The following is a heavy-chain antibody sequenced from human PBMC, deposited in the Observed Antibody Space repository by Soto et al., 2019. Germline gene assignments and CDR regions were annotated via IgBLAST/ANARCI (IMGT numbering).Heavy chain of an antibody. J-gene: IGHJ4*02. CDR2: FDPEDGET. CDR1: GYTLTELS. Sequence: ASVKVSCKVSGYTLTELSMHWVRQAPGKGLEWMGGFDPEDGETIYAQKFQGRVTMTEDTSTDTAYMELSSLRSEDTAVYYCATHHLYSGSKGPFDYWGQGTLVTVSS. CDR3: ATHHLYSGSKGPFDY. D-gene: IGHD1-26*01. V-gene: IGHV1-24*01.